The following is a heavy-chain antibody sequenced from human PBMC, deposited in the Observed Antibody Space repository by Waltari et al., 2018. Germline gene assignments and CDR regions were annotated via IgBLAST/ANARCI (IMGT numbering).Heavy chain of an antibody. D-gene: IGHD3-3*01. CDR2: ISPKRGGA. V-gene: IGHV1-2*02. CDR3: ARSPCETTFGVVNRKRWRRVDS. CDR1: GTICTASY. Sequence: QVLLVQSGAEVKKPGASGKVYCKASGTICTASYIHWVRQAPGQRLEWMVGISPKRGGADSGKKFQGRVTMTRATSTTTAYRELSSLRSDDTAVYYCARSPCETTFGVVNRKRWRRVDSWGQGTLVTVSS. J-gene: IGHJ4*02.